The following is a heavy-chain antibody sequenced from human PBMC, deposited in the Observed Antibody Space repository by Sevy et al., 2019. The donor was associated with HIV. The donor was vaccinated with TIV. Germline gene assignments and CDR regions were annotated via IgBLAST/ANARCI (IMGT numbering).Heavy chain of an antibody. V-gene: IGHV3-7*03. D-gene: IGHD2-2*01. CDR1: GFTFSNYW. CDR2: IKRDGSEK. CDR3: ARDCSSASCLWGMDV. Sequence: GESLKISCAGSGFTFSNYWMSWVRQAPGKGLEWVANIKRDGSEKYYVVSVKGRFTISRDNAKTSLYLQMNSLRVEDTAVYYCARDCSSASCLWGMDVWGQGTMVTVSS. J-gene: IGHJ6*02.